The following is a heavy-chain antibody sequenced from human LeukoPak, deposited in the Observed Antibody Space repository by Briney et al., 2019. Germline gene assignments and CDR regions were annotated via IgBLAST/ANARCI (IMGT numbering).Heavy chain of an antibody. CDR2: INCDGSST. CDR3: ASDTATVPFEY. V-gene: IGHV3-74*01. CDR1: GFTVSNYW. Sequence: QPGGSLRLSCAASGFTVSNYWMHWVRQAPGKGLVWVSRINCDGSSTPYADSVKGRFTISRDNAKNTLYLQMTSLRIADTAVYYCASDTATVPFEYWGQGTLVTVSS. D-gene: IGHD5-18*01. J-gene: IGHJ4*02.